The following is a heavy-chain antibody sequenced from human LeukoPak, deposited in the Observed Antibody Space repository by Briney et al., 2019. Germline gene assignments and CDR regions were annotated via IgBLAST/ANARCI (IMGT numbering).Heavy chain of an antibody. CDR2: MNPNSGNT. Sequence: ASVKVSCKASGYTFTSYDINWVRQATGQGLEWMGWMNPNSGNTGYAQKLQGRVTMTTDTSTSTAYMELRSLRSEDTAVYYCARVVSRDDFWSGYIDYWGQGTLVTVSS. J-gene: IGHJ4*02. CDR3: ARVVSRDDFWSGYIDY. CDR1: GYTFTSYD. V-gene: IGHV1-8*02. D-gene: IGHD3-3*01.